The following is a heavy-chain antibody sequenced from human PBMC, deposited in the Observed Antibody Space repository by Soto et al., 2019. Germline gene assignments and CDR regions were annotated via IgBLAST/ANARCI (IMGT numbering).Heavy chain of an antibody. CDR1: GGSVSSGSYY. CDR3: ARDEDHRLD. Sequence: ASETLSLTCTVSGGSVSSGSYYWSWIRQPPGKGLEWIGYIYYSGSTNYNPSLKSRVTISVDTSKNQFSLKLSSVTAADTAVYYCARDEDHRLDWGQGTLVTVSS. CDR2: IYYSGST. V-gene: IGHV4-61*01. J-gene: IGHJ4*02.